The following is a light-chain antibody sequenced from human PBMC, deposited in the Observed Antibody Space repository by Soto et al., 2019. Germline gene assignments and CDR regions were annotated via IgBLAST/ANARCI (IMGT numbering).Light chain of an antibody. CDR2: DAS. J-gene: IGKJ1*01. V-gene: IGKV1-5*01. CDR3: QQYNSHWT. Sequence: DIQMTQSPSSLSASVGDRVTITCRASQSISTWLAWYQQKPGKAPKVLIYDASSLESGVPSRFSGSGSGTEFTLTISSLQPDDFATYYCQQYNSHWTFGQGTKVDI. CDR1: QSISTW.